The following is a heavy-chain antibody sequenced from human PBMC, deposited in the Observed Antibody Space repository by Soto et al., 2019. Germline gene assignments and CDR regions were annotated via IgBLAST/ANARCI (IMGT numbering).Heavy chain of an antibody. CDR1: GGSFSGYY. V-gene: IGHV4-34*01. CDR3: ARVKKLYYYDSSGYYDY. J-gene: IGHJ4*02. D-gene: IGHD3-22*01. Sequence: SETLSLTCAVYGGSFSGYYWSWIRQPPGKGLEWIGEINHSGSTNYNPSLKSRVTISVDTSKNQFSLKLSSVTAADTAVYYCARVKKLYYYDSSGYYDYWGQGTLVTSPQ. CDR2: INHSGST.